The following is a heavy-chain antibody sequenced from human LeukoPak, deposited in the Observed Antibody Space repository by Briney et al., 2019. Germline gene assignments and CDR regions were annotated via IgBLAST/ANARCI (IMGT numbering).Heavy chain of an antibody. CDR2: IYYSGST. V-gene: IGHV4-59*08. Sequence: SETLPLTCTVSGGSISSYYWSWIRQPPGKGLEWIGYIYYSGSTNYNPSLKSRVTISVDTSKNQFSLKLSSVTAADTAVYYCASLYDQGAFDIWGQGTMVTVSS. D-gene: IGHD2/OR15-2a*01. CDR3: ASLYDQGAFDI. J-gene: IGHJ3*02. CDR1: GGSISSYY.